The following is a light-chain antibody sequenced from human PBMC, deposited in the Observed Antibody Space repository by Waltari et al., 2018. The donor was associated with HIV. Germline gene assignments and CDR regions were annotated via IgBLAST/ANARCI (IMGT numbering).Light chain of an antibody. CDR1: TLSSKY. V-gene: IGLV3-25*03. J-gene: IGLJ1*01. Sequence: SYELTQPPSVSVSPGQTARIPCSGDTLSSKYTYWYQQKPGQAPILVIFKDSERPSGIPERFSGSISGTTVTLTISEVQTEDEADYYCQSADHSDSCVFGTGTTLTVL. CDR3: QSADHSDSCV. CDR2: KDS.